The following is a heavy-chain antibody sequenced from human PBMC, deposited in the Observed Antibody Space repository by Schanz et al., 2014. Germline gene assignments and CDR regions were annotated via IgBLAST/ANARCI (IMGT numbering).Heavy chain of an antibody. CDR1: GFTFSDYC. CDR3: ARDEGRDGYNLAFDV. V-gene: IGHV3-11*01. D-gene: IGHD5-12*01. J-gene: IGHJ3*01. CDR2: ICSRRTV. Sequence: VQLVESGGGLVQPGGSLRLSCAASGFTFSDYCMVWIRQAPGKGLEWVSYICSRRTVKYADSVKGRFIISRDSSKNTLFLQMNSLRADDTAVYFCARDEGRDGYNLAFDVWGQGTLVTVSS.